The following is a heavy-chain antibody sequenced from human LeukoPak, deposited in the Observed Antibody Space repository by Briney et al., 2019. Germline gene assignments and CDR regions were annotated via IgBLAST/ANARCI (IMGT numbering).Heavy chain of an antibody. J-gene: IGHJ4*02. D-gene: IGHD4-23*01. CDR1: GYSFTSYW. CDR3: ARFARPGKNSRGFDY. CDR2: IYPGDSDT. Sequence: GESLKISCKGSGYSFTSYWIGWVRQMPGKGLEWMGIIYPGDSDTRYSPSFQGQVTISVDKSINTAYLQWSSLEASDTAMYYCARFARPGKNSRGFDYWGREPWSPSRQ. V-gene: IGHV5-51*01.